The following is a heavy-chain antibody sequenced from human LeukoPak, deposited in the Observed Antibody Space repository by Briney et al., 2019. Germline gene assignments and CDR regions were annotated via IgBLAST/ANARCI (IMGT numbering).Heavy chain of an antibody. V-gene: IGHV3-23*01. Sequence: GGSLRLSCAASGFTFSNYDMNWVRQAPGTGLEWVSHVTANGAYTYYADSVKARFTISRDNSKNTLYLQMNSLRVEDTAVYYCAKSLAAVGTDYWGQGTPVTVSS. J-gene: IGHJ4*02. CDR2: VTANGAYT. CDR3: AKSLAAVGTDY. D-gene: IGHD6-13*01. CDR1: GFTFSNYD.